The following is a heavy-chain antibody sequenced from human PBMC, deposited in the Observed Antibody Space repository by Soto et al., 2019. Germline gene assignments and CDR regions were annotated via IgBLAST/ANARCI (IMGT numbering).Heavy chain of an antibody. CDR3: ARDLGELRFLEWLPSERRLAPSYYFDY. J-gene: IGHJ4*02. V-gene: IGHV1-3*01. Sequence: ASVKVSCKASGYTFTSYAMHWVRQAPGQRLEWMGWINAGNGNTKYSQKFQGRVTITRDTSASTAYMELSSLRSEDTAVYYCARDLGELRFLEWLPSERRLAPSYYFDYWGQGTLVTVSS. CDR2: INAGNGNT. CDR1: GYTFTSYA. D-gene: IGHD3-3*01.